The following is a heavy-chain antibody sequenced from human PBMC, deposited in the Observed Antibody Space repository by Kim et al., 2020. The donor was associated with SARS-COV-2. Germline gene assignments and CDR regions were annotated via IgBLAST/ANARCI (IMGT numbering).Heavy chain of an antibody. CDR3: ARVAVGYCSSTSCYIAGFDY. CDR2: ISAYNGNT. J-gene: IGHJ4*02. Sequence: ASVKVSCKASGYTFTSYGISWVRQAPGQGLEWMGWISAYNGNTNYAQKLQGRVTMTTDTSTSTAYMELRSLRSDDTAVYYCARVAVGYCSSTSCYIAGFDYWGQGTLVTVSS. CDR1: GYTFTSYG. D-gene: IGHD2-2*02. V-gene: IGHV1-18*04.